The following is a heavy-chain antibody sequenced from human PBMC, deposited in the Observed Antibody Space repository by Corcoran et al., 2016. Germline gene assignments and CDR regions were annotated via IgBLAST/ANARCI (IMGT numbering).Heavy chain of an antibody. CDR3: AREPKAGIVTGPYYYDGMDV. D-gene: IGHD3-9*01. V-gene: IGHV1-69*01. Sequence: QVQLVQSGAEVKKPGSSVKVSCKASGGTFSSYAIRWVRQAPGQGLEWMGGIIPIFGTANYAQKFQGRVTITADESTSTAYMELSSLRSEDTAVEYCAREPKAGIVTGPYYYDGMDVWGQGTTVTVSS. CDR1: GGTFSSYA. J-gene: IGHJ6*02. CDR2: IIPIFGTA.